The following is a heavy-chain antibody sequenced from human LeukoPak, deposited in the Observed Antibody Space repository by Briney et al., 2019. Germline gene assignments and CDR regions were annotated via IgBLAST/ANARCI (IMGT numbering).Heavy chain of an antibody. D-gene: IGHD6-19*01. V-gene: IGHV3-23*01. Sequence: GGSLRLSCAASGFTFSSYAMNWVRQAPGKGLEWVSGISGSGDSTYYADSVKGRFSISRDNSKNTLWLQMNSLKDEATAVYYCAKDPRAGSGWGSFDYWGQGTLVTVSS. J-gene: IGHJ4*02. CDR1: GFTFSSYA. CDR3: AKDPRAGSGWGSFDY. CDR2: ISGSGDST.